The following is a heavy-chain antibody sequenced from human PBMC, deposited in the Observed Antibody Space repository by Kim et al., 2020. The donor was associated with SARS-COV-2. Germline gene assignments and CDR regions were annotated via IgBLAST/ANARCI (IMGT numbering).Heavy chain of an antibody. Sequence: GGSLRLSCAASGFTFSSYSMNWVRRAPGKGLEWLSYITGSSGTIYYADSVKGRFTISRDNAKNSMYLQMNSLRAEDTAVYYCATFPQDYDSLTGYRDYWG. D-gene: IGHD3-9*01. CDR3: ATFPQDYDSLTGYRDY. V-gene: IGHV3-48*04. J-gene: IGHJ4*01. CDR2: ITGSSGTI. CDR1: GFTFSSYS.